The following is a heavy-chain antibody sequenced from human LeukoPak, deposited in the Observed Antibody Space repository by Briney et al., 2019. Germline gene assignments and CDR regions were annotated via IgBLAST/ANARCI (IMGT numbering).Heavy chain of an antibody. CDR2: ISGSGGST. D-gene: IGHD2-15*01. CDR1: GFTFSSYA. J-gene: IGHJ4*02. CDR3: AKVEAADGYCSGGSCYYFDY. V-gene: IGHV3-23*01. Sequence: PGGSLRLSCAASGFTFSSYAMSWVRQAPGKGLEWVSAISGSGGSTYYADSVKGRFTISRDNSKNTLYLQMNNLRAEDTAVYYCAKVEAADGYCSGGSCYYFDYWGQGTLVTVSS.